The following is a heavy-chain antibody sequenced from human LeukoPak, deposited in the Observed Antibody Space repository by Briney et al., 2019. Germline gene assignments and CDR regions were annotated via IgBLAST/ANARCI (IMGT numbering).Heavy chain of an antibody. D-gene: IGHD5-18*01. CDR1: GYTFTGYY. CDR2: INPNSGGT. V-gene: IGHV1-2*02. Sequence: GASVKVSCKASGYTFTGYYMHWVRQAPGQGLEWMGWINPNSGGTNYAQKFQGRVTITRDTSISTAYMELSRLRSDDTAVYYCARARGYSYGRPFDYWGQGTLVTVSS. J-gene: IGHJ4*02. CDR3: ARARGYSYGRPFDY.